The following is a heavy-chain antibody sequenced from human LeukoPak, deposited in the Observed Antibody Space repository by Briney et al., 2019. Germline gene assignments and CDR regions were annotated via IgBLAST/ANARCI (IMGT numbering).Heavy chain of an antibody. CDR1: GFTFSRYW. V-gene: IGHV3-7*03. CDR2: IKENGSEK. D-gene: IGHD2-15*01. Sequence: GGSLRLSCTASGFTFSRYWMSWVRQAPGKGLEWVANIKENGSEKYYVDSVKGRFTISRDNSKNTMFLQMNRLRAEDTGVYYCAKGMGVAVVAAAMTDFWGQGTLVTVSS. CDR3: AKGMGVAVVAAAMTDF. J-gene: IGHJ4*02.